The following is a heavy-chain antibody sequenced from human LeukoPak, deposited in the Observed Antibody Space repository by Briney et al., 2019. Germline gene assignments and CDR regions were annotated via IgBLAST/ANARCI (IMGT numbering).Heavy chain of an antibody. CDR3: ARTQLNSYYYYMDV. J-gene: IGHJ6*03. CDR2: VSSSSSYI. CDR1: GFTFGTYS. D-gene: IGHD2-2*01. V-gene: IGHV3-21*01. Sequence: GGSLRLSCAASGFTFGTYSMNWVRQAPGEGLEWVSSVSSSSSYIYYADSLKGRFTISRGNAKNSLYLQMNSLRAEDTAVYYCARTQLNSYYYYMDVWGKGTTVTVSS.